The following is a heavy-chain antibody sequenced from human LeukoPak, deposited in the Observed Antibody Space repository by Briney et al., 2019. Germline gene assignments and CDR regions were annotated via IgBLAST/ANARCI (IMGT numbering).Heavy chain of an antibody. CDR2: ISSTSAYI. CDR3: ARVAVAGPTGWFDP. J-gene: IGHJ5*02. V-gene: IGHV3-21*01. Sequence: KTGGSLRLSCAASGFALNSYSLSWVRQAPGKGLEWVSSISSTSAYIYYADSVKGRFTISRDNVDNVVYLQMSSLGAEDTAVYYCARVAVAGPTGWFDPWGQGTLVTVSS. CDR1: GFALNSYS. D-gene: IGHD6-19*01.